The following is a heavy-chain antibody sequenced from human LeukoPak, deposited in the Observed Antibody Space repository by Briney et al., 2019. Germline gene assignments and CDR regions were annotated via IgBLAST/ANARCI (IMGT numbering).Heavy chain of an antibody. V-gene: IGHV3-53*01. D-gene: IGHD6-13*01. Sequence: GGSLRLSCAASGFTFSSYSMGWVCQAPGKGLEWVSVIYTDGSTYYADSVKGRFTISRDNSKNTLYLQMNNLRAEDTAVYYCAITGESSNWSLYFDYWGQGTLVTVSS. CDR3: AITGESSNWSLYFDY. CDR2: IYTDGST. J-gene: IGHJ4*02. CDR1: GFTFSSYS.